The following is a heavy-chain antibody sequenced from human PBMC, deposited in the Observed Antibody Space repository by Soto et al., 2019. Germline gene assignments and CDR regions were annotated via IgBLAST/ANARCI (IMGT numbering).Heavy chain of an antibody. V-gene: IGHV4-34*01. Sequence: SETLSLTCAVYGASFSGYYWSWIRQPPGKGLEWIGEINHSGSTNYNPSLKSRVTISVDTSKNQFSLNLSSVTAADTAVYYCARRLDVWGQGTTVTVSS. J-gene: IGHJ6*02. CDR3: ARRLDV. CDR1: GASFSGYY. CDR2: INHSGST.